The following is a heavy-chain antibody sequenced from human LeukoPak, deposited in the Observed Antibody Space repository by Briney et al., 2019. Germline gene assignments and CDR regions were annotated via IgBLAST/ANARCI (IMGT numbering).Heavy chain of an antibody. CDR2: IYYSGST. J-gene: IGHJ5*02. D-gene: IGHD4-17*01. Sequence: KSSETLSLTCTVSGGSISSYYWSWIRQPPGKGLEWIGYIYYSGSTNYNPSLKSRVTISVGTSKNQFSLKLSSVTAADTAVYYCARDMDPRDYGYYGPRSSWFDPWGQGTLVTVSS. V-gene: IGHV4-59*01. CDR1: GGSISSYY. CDR3: ARDMDPRDYGYYGPRSSWFDP.